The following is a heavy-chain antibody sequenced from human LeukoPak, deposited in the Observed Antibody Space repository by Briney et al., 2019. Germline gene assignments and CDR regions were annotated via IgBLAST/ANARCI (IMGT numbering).Heavy chain of an antibody. J-gene: IGHJ4*02. Sequence: GGTLRLSCAASGFTFSSYGMSWVRQAPGKGLEWVSAISGSGGSTYYADSVKGRFTISRDNSKNTLYLQMNSLRAEDTAVYYCAKDREITMIVVVMSCFDYWGQGTLVTVSS. CDR1: GFTFSSYG. CDR3: AKDREITMIVVVMSCFDY. V-gene: IGHV3-23*01. D-gene: IGHD3-22*01. CDR2: ISGSGGST.